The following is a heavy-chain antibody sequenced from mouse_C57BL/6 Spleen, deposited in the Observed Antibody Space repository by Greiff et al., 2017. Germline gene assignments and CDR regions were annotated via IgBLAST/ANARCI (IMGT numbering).Heavy chain of an antibody. V-gene: IGHV1-4*01. Sequence: QVQLQQSGAELARPGASVKMSCKASGYTFTSYTMHWVKQRPGQGLEWIGYINPSSGYTKYNQKFKDKATLTADKSSSTAYMQLSSLTSEDSAVYYGARSGYGSSWYFDVWGTGTTVTGAS. CDR1: GYTFTSYT. D-gene: IGHD1-1*01. CDR3: ARSGYGSSWYFDV. J-gene: IGHJ1*03. CDR2: INPSSGYT.